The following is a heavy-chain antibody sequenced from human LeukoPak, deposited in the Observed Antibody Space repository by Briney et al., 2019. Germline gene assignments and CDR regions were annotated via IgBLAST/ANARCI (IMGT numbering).Heavy chain of an antibody. CDR2: IYRSGST. D-gene: IGHD4-17*01. CDR3: ARGTYGYYMDV. V-gene: IGHV4-38-2*02. Sequence: NPSETLSLTCSGSNYSISNSLYWGWLRQPPGKGLEWIGSIYRSGSTFYNPSLKSRVTISLDTSKNQCSLKLSSVTAADTAVYFCARGTYGYYMDVWGKGTTVTVSS. J-gene: IGHJ6*03. CDR1: NYSISNSLY.